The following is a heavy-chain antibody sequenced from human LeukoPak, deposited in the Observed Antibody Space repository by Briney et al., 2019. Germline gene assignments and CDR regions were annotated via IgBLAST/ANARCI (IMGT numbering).Heavy chain of an antibody. D-gene: IGHD6-19*01. J-gene: IGHJ5*02. CDR1: GFAFSSDA. Sequence: PGGSLRLSCAASGFAFSSDAMTWVRQAPGKGLEWVSAIGGSGGSTFYADAVKGRFTISRDSSKNTLYLQMNALRAEDTAVYYCVRAQYSSASWGQGTLVTVSS. CDR2: IGGSGGST. CDR3: VRAQYSSAS. V-gene: IGHV3-23*01.